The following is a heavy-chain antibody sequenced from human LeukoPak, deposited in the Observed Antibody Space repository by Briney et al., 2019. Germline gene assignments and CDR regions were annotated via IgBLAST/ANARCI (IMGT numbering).Heavy chain of an antibody. D-gene: IGHD4-17*01. V-gene: IGHV3-74*01. Sequence: GGSLRLSCAASGFTFSSYWMHWVRQAPGKGLVWVSRINSDGSSTSYADSVKGRFTISRDNAKNSLYLQMNSLRAEDTAVYYCARDRGLPYGDYLDYWGQGTLVTVSS. CDR1: GFTFSSYW. CDR2: INSDGSST. CDR3: ARDRGLPYGDYLDY. J-gene: IGHJ4*02.